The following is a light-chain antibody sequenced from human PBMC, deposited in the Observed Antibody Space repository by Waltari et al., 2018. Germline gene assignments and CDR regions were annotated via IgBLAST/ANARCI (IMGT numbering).Light chain of an antibody. Sequence: SFELTQPSSVSVSPGQTASIACSGDHLGSKWTPWYQQKAGQSPVLVIYADSERPSGVPARFSAARSGDTVTLNISGTQDLDEADYYCQTWDSNIFVFGPGTKVTVL. CDR2: ADS. J-gene: IGLJ1*01. V-gene: IGLV3-1*01. CDR1: HLGSKW. CDR3: QTWDSNIFV.